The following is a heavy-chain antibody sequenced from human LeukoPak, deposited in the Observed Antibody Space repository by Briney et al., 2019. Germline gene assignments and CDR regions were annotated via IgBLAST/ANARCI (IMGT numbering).Heavy chain of an antibody. D-gene: IGHD4-17*01. CDR2: IYHSGST. CDR3: ASPNDYGDMAAFDI. J-gene: IGHJ3*02. CDR1: GGPISSSKW. V-gene: IGHV4-4*02. Sequence: SGTLSLTCAVSGGPISSSKWWSWVRPPPGKGLEWIGGIYHSGSTNYNPSLKSRVTISVDKSKNQFSLKLSSVTAADTAVYYCASPNDYGDMAAFDIWGQGTMVTVSS.